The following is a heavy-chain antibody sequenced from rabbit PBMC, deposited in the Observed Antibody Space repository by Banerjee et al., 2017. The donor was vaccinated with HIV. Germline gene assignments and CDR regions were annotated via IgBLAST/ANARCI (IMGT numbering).Heavy chain of an antibody. Sequence: QSLEESGGGLVQPGASLTLTCTASGFSFSVSYYMCWVRQAPGKGLEWIGCIDTGTVSTDYASWAKGRFTISKTSSTMVTLQMTSLTGADTASYFCARGTAITALNLWSQGTLVTVS. CDR3: ARGTAITALNL. V-gene: IGHV1S40*01. D-gene: IGHD7-1*01. CDR1: GFSFSVSYY. CDR2: IDTGTVST. J-gene: IGHJ4*01.